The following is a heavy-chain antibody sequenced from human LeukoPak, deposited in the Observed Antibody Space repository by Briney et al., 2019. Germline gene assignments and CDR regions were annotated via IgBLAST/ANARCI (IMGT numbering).Heavy chain of an antibody. Sequence: GGSLRLSCAASGFTFSSYSMNWVRQAPGKGLEWVSSISSSSSYIYYADSVKGRFTISRDNAKNSLYLQMNSLRAEDTAVYYCARAVRFCSSNSCYDNYFDYWGQGTLVTVSS. CDR2: ISSSSSYI. J-gene: IGHJ4*02. CDR1: GFTFSSYS. D-gene: IGHD2-2*01. V-gene: IGHV3-21*01. CDR3: ARAVRFCSSNSCYDNYFDY.